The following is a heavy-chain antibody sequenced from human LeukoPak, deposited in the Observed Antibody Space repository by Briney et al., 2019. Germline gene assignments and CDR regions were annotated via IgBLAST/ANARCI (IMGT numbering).Heavy chain of an antibody. CDR3: GMSGDRVPLQDDVFDV. Sequence: GESLKISCKVSGYSFTSYCIGWVRQMPGKGLEWMGSIYPGASGPTYSPSFQGQVTISVDKSINTAYLQWSSLQASDTAMYYCGMSGDRVPLQDDVFDVWGQGTMVTVST. CDR1: GYSFTSYC. D-gene: IGHD1-26*01. CDR2: IYPGASGP. J-gene: IGHJ3*01. V-gene: IGHV5-51*01.